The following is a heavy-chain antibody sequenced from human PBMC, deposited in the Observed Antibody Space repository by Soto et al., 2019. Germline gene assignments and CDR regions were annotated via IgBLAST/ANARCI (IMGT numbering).Heavy chain of an antibody. CDR3: ARDFSMVVDAHGY. J-gene: IGHJ4*02. CDR1: GYTFTSYA. V-gene: IGHV1-3*01. Sequence: GASVKVSCKASGYTFTSYAMHWVSQAPGQRLEWMGWINAGIGDTQYSQKFQGRVTITRDTSASTAYMELSSLRSEDTAVYYCARDFSMVVDAHGYWGQRTLVTVSS. D-gene: IGHD3-22*01. CDR2: INAGIGDT.